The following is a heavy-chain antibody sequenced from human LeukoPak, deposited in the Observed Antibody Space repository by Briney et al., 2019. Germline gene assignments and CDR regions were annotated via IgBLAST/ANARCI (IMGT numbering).Heavy chain of an antibody. V-gene: IGHV1-58*01. CDR3: AAADITGTTSSNDAFDI. D-gene: IGHD1-20*01. Sequence: SVKVSCKASGFTFTSSAVQWVRQARRQRLEWIGWIVVGSGNTNYAQKFQERVTITRDMSTSTAYMELSSLRSEDTAVYYCAAADITGTTSSNDAFDIWGQGTMVTVSS. J-gene: IGHJ3*02. CDR2: IVVGSGNT. CDR1: GFTFTSSA.